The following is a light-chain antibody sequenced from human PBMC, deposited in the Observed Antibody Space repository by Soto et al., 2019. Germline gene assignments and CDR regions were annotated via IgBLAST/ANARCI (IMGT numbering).Light chain of an antibody. J-gene: IGLJ2*01. CDR2: EVN. CDR1: SSDVGGYNY. Sequence: QSALTQPPSASGSPGQSVAISCTGTSSDVGGYNYVSWYQQHPGKAPKLMIYEVNKRPSGVPDRFSGSKSGNTASLTVSGLQAGDEADYYCATWDGSLPGEVFGGGTKLTVL. V-gene: IGLV2-8*01. CDR3: ATWDGSLPGEV.